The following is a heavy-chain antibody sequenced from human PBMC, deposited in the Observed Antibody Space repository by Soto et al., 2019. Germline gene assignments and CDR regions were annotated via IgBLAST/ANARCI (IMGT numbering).Heavy chain of an antibody. CDR1: GGIFSSYV. V-gene: IGHV1-69*06. D-gene: IGHD3-3*01. J-gene: IGHJ6*02. CDR3: ARRTTIFGVARSHDWDGVAV. CDR2: IIPMFATA. Sequence: VQLVQSGAEVKKPGSSVKVSCKVSGGIFSSYVISWVRQAPGQGLEWMGGIIPMFATADYAQKFQGRVTISADKSTSTAYMALSSLNSEDTAVYYCARRTTIFGVARSHDWDGVAVWGQGTTVTVSS.